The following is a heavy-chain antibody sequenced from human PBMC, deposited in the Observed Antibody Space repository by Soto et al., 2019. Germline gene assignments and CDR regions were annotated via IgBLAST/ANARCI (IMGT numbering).Heavy chain of an antibody. CDR3: AKTYYEASISYGDRTPFDY. CDR2: IYHSGST. J-gene: IGHJ4*02. V-gene: IGHV4-30-2*01. Sequence: SETLSLTCAVSGGSISSGGYSWSWIRQPPGKGLEWIGYIYHSGSTYYNPSLKSRVTISVDTSKNQFSLKLSSVTAADTAVYYCAKTYYEASISYGDRTPFDYWGQGTLVTVSS. D-gene: IGHD1-26*01. CDR1: GGSISSGGYS.